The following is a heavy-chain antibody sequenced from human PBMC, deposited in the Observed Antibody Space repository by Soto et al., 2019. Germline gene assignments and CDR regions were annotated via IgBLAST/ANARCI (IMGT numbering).Heavy chain of an antibody. V-gene: IGHV2-5*02. CDR2: IYWDDDK. CDR3: AYYYSGYASGH. Sequence: GSGPTLVNPTQTLTLTCSLSGISLSTRGVGVGWIRQPPGKALEWLALIYWDDDKRYSPSLKSRLTITKDTSKNQVVLTLTNVGPVDTATYSCAYYYSGYASGHWGQGTLVTVSS. CDR1: GISLSTRGVG. D-gene: IGHD5-12*01. J-gene: IGHJ4*02.